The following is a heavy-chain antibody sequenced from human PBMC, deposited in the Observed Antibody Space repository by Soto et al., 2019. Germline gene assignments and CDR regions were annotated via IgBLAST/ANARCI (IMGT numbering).Heavy chain of an antibody. Sequence: QVQLQESGPGLVKPSQTLSLTCTVSGGSISSGDYYWSWIRQPPGKGLEWIGYIYYSGSTYYNPSLKSRVTLSVDTSKNQFSLKLSSVTAADTAVYYCARDTTVRPDYYYYGMDVWGQGTTVTVSS. CDR1: GGSISSGDYY. D-gene: IGHD4-17*01. V-gene: IGHV4-30-4*01. CDR3: ARDTTVRPDYYYYGMDV. J-gene: IGHJ6*02. CDR2: IYYSGST.